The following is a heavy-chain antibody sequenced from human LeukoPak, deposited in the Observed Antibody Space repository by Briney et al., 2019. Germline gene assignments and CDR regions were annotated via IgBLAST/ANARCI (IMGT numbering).Heavy chain of an antibody. CDR3: AKPLHDHDIYDS. D-gene: IGHD3-9*01. J-gene: IGHJ4*02. CDR2: ISVSGDRA. V-gene: IGHV3-23*01. Sequence: GGSLRLSCAASGFTFSRYVMNWVRQPPGKGLEWVSAISVSGDRAYYADSVKGRFTISRDNAKNTLYLQMNSLRVEDTAIYFCAKPLHDHDIYDSWGQGTLVTVSS. CDR1: GFTFSRYV.